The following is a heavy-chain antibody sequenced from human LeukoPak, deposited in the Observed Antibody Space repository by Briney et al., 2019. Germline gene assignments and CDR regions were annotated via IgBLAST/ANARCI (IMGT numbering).Heavy chain of an antibody. Sequence: SGGSLRLSCAASGFTFSSYSMNWVRQAPGKGLEWVSYISSSSSTIYYADSVKGRFTISRDNAKNSLYLQMNSLRAEDTAVYYCAKGSSSWYYYYGMDVWGQGTTVTVSS. CDR2: ISSSSSTI. D-gene: IGHD6-13*01. CDR1: GFTFSSYS. CDR3: AKGSSSWYYYYGMDV. J-gene: IGHJ6*02. V-gene: IGHV3-48*04.